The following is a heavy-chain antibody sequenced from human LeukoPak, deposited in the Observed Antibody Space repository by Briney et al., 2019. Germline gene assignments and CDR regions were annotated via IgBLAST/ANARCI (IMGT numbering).Heavy chain of an antibody. CDR1: GYTLTSYD. Sequence: ASVKVSCKASGYTLTSYDVNWVRQATGQGLEWMGWMNPNSGRTGYAQKFQGRVTITRNTSISTAYMELSSLRSEDTAVYFCARETPSRYFDYWGQGTLVTVSS. D-gene: IGHD4-23*01. V-gene: IGHV1-8*01. J-gene: IGHJ4*02. CDR2: MNPNSGRT. CDR3: ARETPSRYFDY.